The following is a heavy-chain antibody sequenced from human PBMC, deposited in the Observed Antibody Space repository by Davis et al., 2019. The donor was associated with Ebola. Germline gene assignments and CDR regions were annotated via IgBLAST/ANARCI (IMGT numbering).Heavy chain of an antibody. J-gene: IGHJ4*02. Sequence: PGGSLRLPCAASGFTFSSYWMSWVRQAPGKGLEWVANIKQDGSEKYYVDSVKGRFTISRDNAKNSLYLQMNSLRAEDTAVYYCARGVVVALYYFDYWGQGTLVTVSS. CDR3: ARGVVVALYYFDY. CDR2: IKQDGSEK. V-gene: IGHV3-7*01. CDR1: GFTFSSYW. D-gene: IGHD3-22*01.